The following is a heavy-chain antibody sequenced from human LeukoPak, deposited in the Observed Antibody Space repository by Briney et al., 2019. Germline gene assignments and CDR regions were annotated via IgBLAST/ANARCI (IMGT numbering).Heavy chain of an antibody. CDR2: IYRTGST. V-gene: IGHV4-38-2*01. CDR1: GYSISSGYY. Sequence: SETLSLTCAVSGYSISSGYYWGWIRQPPGKGLEWIGSIYRTGSTYYNPSLKSRVTISLDTSKNQFSLKLSSVTATGTAVYYCAKRGSSWAFDYWGQGTLVSVSS. CDR3: AKRGSSWAFDY. J-gene: IGHJ4*02. D-gene: IGHD6-13*01.